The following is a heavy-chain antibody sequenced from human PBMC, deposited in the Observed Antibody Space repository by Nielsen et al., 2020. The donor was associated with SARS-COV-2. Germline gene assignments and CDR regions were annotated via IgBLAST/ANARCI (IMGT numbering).Heavy chain of an antibody. CDR3: ARDNTGFYCFDD. CDR2: IYGGGST. V-gene: IGHV3-66*01. D-gene: IGHD3-22*01. Sequence: GESLKISCAASGFTVSSNYMAWVRQAPGKGLEWVSVIYGGGSTYYADSVKGRFTISRDDSKNTVYLEMNTVGVDDTAVYYCARDNTGFYCFDDWGQGTLVTVSS. CDR1: GFTVSSNY. J-gene: IGHJ4*02.